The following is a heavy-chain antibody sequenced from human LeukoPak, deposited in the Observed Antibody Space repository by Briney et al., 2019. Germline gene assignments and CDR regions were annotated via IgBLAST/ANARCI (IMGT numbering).Heavy chain of an antibody. J-gene: IGHJ6*02. CDR1: GGSISSYY. Sequence: SETLSLTCTVSGGSISSYYWSWIRQPPGKGLEWIGYIYYSGSTNYNPSLKSRVTISVDTSKNQFSLKLSSVTAADTAVYYCAREQWLVPGYGTDVWGQGTTVTVSS. V-gene: IGHV4-59*01. CDR3: AREQWLVPGYGTDV. D-gene: IGHD6-19*01. CDR2: IYYSGST.